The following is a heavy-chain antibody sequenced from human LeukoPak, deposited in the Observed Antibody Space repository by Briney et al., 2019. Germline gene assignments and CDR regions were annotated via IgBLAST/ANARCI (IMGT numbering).Heavy chain of an antibody. Sequence: TGGSLRLSCAASGFTFSSYAMSWVRQTPGKGLEWVSAISGSGGSTYYADSVKGRFTISRDNSKNTLYLQMNSLRAEDTAVYYCAKDPKHSSGCWDYWGQGTLVTVSS. CDR1: GFTFSSYA. D-gene: IGHD6-19*01. V-gene: IGHV3-23*01. CDR3: AKDPKHSSGCWDY. CDR2: ISGSGGST. J-gene: IGHJ4*02.